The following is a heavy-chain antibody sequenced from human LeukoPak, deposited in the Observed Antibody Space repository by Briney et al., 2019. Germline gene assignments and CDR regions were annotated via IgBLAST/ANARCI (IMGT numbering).Heavy chain of an antibody. D-gene: IGHD3-10*01. CDR2: ISSDGDNK. CDR1: GFTFNTYA. V-gene: IGHV3-30-3*01. Sequence: PGGSLRLSCAASGFTFNTYAMHWVRQAPGKGLEWVAVISSDGDNKYYADSMKGRFTISRDNSKNTLYLQMNSLRAEDTAVYYCAREVAGWFGDNFDYWGQGTLVTVSS. J-gene: IGHJ4*02. CDR3: AREVAGWFGDNFDY.